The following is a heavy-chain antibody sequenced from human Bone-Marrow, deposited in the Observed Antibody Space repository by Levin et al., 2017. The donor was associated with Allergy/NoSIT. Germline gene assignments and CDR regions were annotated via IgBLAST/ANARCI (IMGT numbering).Heavy chain of an antibody. V-gene: IGHV3-30*03. J-gene: IGHJ5*02. D-gene: IGHD6-19*01. CDR1: GFAFRNYG. CDR2: VAYDGDNK. CDR3: TRDGRIAVASTTWFDP. Sequence: GGSLRLSCTASGFAFRNYGIHWVRQAPGKGLEWVALVAYDGDNKYYADSVKGRFTISRDNAKNTVYLEIKSLRVEDTGVYYCTRDGRIAVASTTWFDPWGQGTVVTVSS.